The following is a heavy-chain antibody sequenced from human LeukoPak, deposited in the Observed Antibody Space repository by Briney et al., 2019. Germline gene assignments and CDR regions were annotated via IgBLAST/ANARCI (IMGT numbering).Heavy chain of an antibody. J-gene: IGHJ4*02. V-gene: IGHV3-33*01. D-gene: IGHD3-22*01. Sequence: GGSLRLSCAASGFTFSSYGMHWVRQAPGKGLEWVAVILSDGSKEFYTDSVKGRFTISRDNAKNSLYLQMNSLRAEDTAVYYCARDLPYPRSYYDTDLDYWGQGTLVTVSS. CDR1: GFTFSSYG. CDR3: ARDLPYPRSYYDTDLDY. CDR2: ILSDGSKE.